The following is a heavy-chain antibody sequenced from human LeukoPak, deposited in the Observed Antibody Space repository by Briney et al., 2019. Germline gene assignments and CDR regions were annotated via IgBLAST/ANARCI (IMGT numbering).Heavy chain of an antibody. D-gene: IGHD1-26*01. J-gene: IGHJ4*02. CDR1: GYTFTDYY. CDR2: INPNSGGT. Sequence: ASVKVSCKASGYTFTDYYMHWVRQAPGQGLEWMAWINPNSGGTNYAQKLEGRVTMTRDTSISTAYMELSRLRSDDTAVYYCARDGNFDYWGQGTLVTVSP. CDR3: ARDGNFDY. V-gene: IGHV1-2*02.